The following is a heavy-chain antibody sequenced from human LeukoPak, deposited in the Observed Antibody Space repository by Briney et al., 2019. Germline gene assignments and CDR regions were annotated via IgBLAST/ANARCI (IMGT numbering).Heavy chain of an antibody. D-gene: IGHD3-22*01. CDR2: IYYSGGT. CDR3: ARQDATMRLANAFDY. CDR1: GDSISSTNYY. J-gene: IGHJ4*02. Sequence: NPSETLSLTCTVSGDSISSTNYYWGWIRQPPGRGLEWIGSIYYSGGTYYNPSLKSRVTISADTSKNQFSLNLSSVTAADTAVYYCARQDATMRLANAFDYWGQGTLVTVSS. V-gene: IGHV4-39*01.